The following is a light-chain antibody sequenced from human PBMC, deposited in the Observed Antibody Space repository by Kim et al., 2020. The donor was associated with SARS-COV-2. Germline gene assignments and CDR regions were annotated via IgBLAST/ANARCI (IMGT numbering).Light chain of an antibody. Sequence: ASVGVWVTGTCRARPSIHDFFAWYQPEPGRAPKLLIYTASTLHTGVPSRFSGGGSGTDFTLTISSLQPEDFATYYCQQADNFPPTFGGGTKVDIK. CDR3: QQADNFPPT. CDR2: TAS. CDR1: PSIHDF. V-gene: IGKV1D-12*01. J-gene: IGKJ4*01.